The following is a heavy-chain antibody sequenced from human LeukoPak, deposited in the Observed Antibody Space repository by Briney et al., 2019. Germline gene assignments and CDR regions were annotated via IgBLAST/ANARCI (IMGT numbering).Heavy chain of an antibody. V-gene: IGHV3-53*01. CDR2: LYSGGTT. Sequence: GGSLRLSCAASGFTVSSNYMSWVRQAPGKGLEWVSALYSGGTTYYADSVKGRFTISTDNSKNTLYLQMNSLRAEDTAVYYCARDPFDWLLPKQFDYWGQGTLVTVSS. CDR3: ARDPFDWLLPKQFDY. J-gene: IGHJ4*02. D-gene: IGHD3-9*01. CDR1: GFTVSSNY.